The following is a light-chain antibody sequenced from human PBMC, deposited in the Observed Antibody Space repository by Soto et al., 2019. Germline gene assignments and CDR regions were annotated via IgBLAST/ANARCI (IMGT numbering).Light chain of an antibody. CDR2: GVS. J-gene: IGLJ2*01. CDR3: SSYKTSSTVVV. CDR1: RRDIGGYNY. Sequence: VLAQPPPPAWAPGQSIPLSLPGARRDIGGYNYVSWYQQYPGKAPKLMIFGVSDRPSGVSNRFSGSKSGTTASLTISGLQAEDEADYYCSSYKTSSTVVVFGGGTKVTVL. V-gene: IGLV2-14*01.